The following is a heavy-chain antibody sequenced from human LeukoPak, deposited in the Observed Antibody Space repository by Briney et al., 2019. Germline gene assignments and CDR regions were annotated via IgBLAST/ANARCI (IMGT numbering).Heavy chain of an antibody. CDR2: INHSGST. CDR1: GGSLSGSY. J-gene: IGHJ1*01. D-gene: IGHD2-15*01. V-gene: IGHV4-34*01. Sequence: SETLSLTCAVFGGSLSGSYWSWIRQPPGKGLEWIGEINHSGSTNYSPSLKSRVTISVDTSKNQFSLKLSSVTAADTAVYYCARGGLGYCSGGACYHEYFQHWGQGTLVTVSS. CDR3: ARGGLGYCSGGACYHEYFQH.